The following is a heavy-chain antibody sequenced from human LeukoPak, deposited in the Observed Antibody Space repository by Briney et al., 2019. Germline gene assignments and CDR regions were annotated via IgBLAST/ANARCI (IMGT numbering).Heavy chain of an antibody. V-gene: IGHV3-66*01. CDR3: ARDRGGSYLQGYFLH. Sequence: GGSLRLSCAASGFTVSSSYMSWVRQAPGKGLELVSVLYPGGSTYIADSVKGRFSISRDNSNSTLNLQMNSLRVEDTAVYYCARDRGGSYLQGYFLHWGQGSLVIVSS. CDR2: LYPGGST. J-gene: IGHJ1*01. D-gene: IGHD1-26*01. CDR1: GFTVSSSY.